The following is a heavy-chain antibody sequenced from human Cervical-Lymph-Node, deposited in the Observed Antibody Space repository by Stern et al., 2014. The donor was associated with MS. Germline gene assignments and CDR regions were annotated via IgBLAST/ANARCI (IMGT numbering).Heavy chain of an antibody. CDR2: IYWDDDE. Sequence: ESGPTLVKPTQTLTLTCTFSGFSLSTSGVGVGWIRQPPGKALEWLAVIYWDDDERYSPSLESRLTITKDTAKNQVVLTMANMDPVDTATYFCAHTTVTFDEAYGLDVWGQGTTVTVSS. CDR3: AHTTVTFDEAYGLDV. V-gene: IGHV2-5*02. CDR1: GFSLSTSGVG. J-gene: IGHJ6*02. D-gene: IGHD4-17*01.